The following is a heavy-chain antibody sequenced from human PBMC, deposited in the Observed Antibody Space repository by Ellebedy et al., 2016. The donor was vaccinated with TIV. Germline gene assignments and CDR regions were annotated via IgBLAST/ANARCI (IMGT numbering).Heavy chain of an antibody. J-gene: IGHJ6*02. V-gene: IGHV3-30*18. CDR3: AKWVTWDRTRGGMDV. CDR1: GFTFSSYG. Sequence: GESLKISCAASGFTFSSYGMHWVRQAPGKGLEWVTLISYDGSKDHYADSVRGRFTISRDNSKNTLYLQMNSLRAEDTAVYYCAKWVTWDRTRGGMDVWGQGTTVTVSS. D-gene: IGHD1-26*01. CDR2: ISYDGSKD.